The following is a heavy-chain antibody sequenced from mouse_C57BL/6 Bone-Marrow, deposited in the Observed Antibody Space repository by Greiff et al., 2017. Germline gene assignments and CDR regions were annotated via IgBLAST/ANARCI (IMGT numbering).Heavy chain of an antibody. J-gene: IGHJ1*03. Sequence: QVQLQQPGTELVKPGASVKLSCKASGYTFTSYWMHWVKQRPGQGLEWIGNINPSNGGTNYNEKFKSKATLTVDKSSSTAYMQLSSLTSEDSAVYYCARGPITTVVAHWYFDVWGTSTTVTVSS. V-gene: IGHV1-53*01. CDR2: INPSNGGT. CDR1: GYTFTSYW. D-gene: IGHD1-1*01. CDR3: ARGPITTVVAHWYFDV.